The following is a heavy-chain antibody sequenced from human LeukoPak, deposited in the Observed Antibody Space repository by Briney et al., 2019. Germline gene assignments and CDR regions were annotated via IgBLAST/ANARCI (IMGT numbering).Heavy chain of an antibody. CDR1: GFTFDGYG. V-gene: IGHV3-20*01. J-gene: IGHJ4*02. CDR3: ARGDGGDF. Sequence: RPGGSLRLSCVASGFTFDGYGMSWVRQAPGKGLEWVSGINWEDGSIGYADSVKGRFTISRDNAKNSLYLQMNSLRVEDTALYHCARGDGGDFWGQGTLVTVSS. CDR2: INWEDGSI. D-gene: IGHD2-21*01.